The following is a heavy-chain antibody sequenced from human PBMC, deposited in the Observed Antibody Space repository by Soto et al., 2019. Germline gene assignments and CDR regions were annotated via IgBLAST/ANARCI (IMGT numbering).Heavy chain of an antibody. V-gene: IGHV1-69*04. Sequence: SVKVSCKASGGTFSSYTISWVRQAPGQGLEWMGRIIPILGIANYAQKFQGRVTITADKSTSTAYMELSSLRSEDTAVYYCAREVYMVRGVNNWFDPWGQGTLVTVS. J-gene: IGHJ5*02. CDR1: GGTFSSYT. CDR2: IIPILGIA. CDR3: AREVYMVRGVNNWFDP. D-gene: IGHD3-10*01.